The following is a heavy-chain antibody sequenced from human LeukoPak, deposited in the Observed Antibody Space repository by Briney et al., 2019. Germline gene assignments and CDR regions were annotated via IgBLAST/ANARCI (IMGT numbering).Heavy chain of an antibody. CDR2: INHSGST. V-gene: IGHV4-34*01. D-gene: IGHD3-10*01. Sequence: SETLSLTCAVYGGSFSGYYWSWIRQPPGKGLEWIGEINHSGSTNYNPSLKSRVTISVDTSKYQFSLKLSSVTAADTAVYYCARGRSYGSGRYWFDPWGQGTLVTVSS. CDR1: GGSFSGYY. CDR3: ARGRSYGSGRYWFDP. J-gene: IGHJ5*02.